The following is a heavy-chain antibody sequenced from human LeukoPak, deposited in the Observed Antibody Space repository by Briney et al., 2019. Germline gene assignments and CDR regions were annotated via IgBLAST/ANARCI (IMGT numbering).Heavy chain of an antibody. D-gene: IGHD3-22*01. V-gene: IGHV4-59*01. Sequence: NPSETLSLTCTVSGGSISSYYWSWIRQPPGKGLEWIGYIYYSGSPNYNPSLKSRVTISVDTSKNQFSLKLSSVTAADTAVYYCARETYDSSGYYYPDYWGQGTLVTVSS. J-gene: IGHJ4*02. CDR1: GGSISSYY. CDR3: ARETYDSSGYYYPDY. CDR2: IYYSGSP.